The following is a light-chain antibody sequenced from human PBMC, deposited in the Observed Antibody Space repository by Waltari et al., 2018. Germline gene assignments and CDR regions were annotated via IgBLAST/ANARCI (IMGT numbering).Light chain of an antibody. CDR1: SSDVGAYNY. Sequence: QSALTQPASVSGSPGQSISISCTGTSSDVGAYNYVSWYQQHPGKAPRLIIFDVSSRPSGVSRRFSGSKSGNTASLTISGLQGEDEAKYYCASYISYSTLELFGGGTSLTVL. V-gene: IGLV2-14*03. CDR2: DVS. CDR3: ASYISYSTLEL. J-gene: IGLJ3*02.